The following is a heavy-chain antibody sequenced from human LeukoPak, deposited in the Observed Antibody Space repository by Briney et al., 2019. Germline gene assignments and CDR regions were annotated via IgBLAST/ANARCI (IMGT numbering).Heavy chain of an antibody. D-gene: IGHD3-22*01. Sequence: PGGSLRLSCAASGFTFSDYYMSWIRQAPGKGLEWVSYISSSGTTIYYADSVRGRFTISRDNAKNSLYLQMNSLRAEDTAVYYCARVRDYYDSSGSYSEYFQDWGQGTLVTVSS. J-gene: IGHJ1*01. CDR3: ARVRDYYDSSGSYSEYFQD. CDR2: ISSSGTTI. CDR1: GFTFSDYY. V-gene: IGHV3-11*01.